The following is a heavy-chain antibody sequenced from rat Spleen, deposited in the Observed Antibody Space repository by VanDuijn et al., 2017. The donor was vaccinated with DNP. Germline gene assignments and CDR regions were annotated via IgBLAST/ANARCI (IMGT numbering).Heavy chain of an antibody. CDR2: IWNTGGT. CDR3: ASTLVNYGTYGYYAMDA. D-gene: IGHD1-3*01. V-gene: IGHV2-41*01. Sequence: QVQLKESGPSMVQASQTLSLPCTASGFSLPDYSVHWVRQPPGKGLEWMGIIWNTGGTRYNSALKSRLTIIKDTSKSQVFLKMNSLQTEDTATYYCASTLVNYGTYGYYAMDAWGQGTSVTVSS. J-gene: IGHJ4*01. CDR1: GFSLPDYS.